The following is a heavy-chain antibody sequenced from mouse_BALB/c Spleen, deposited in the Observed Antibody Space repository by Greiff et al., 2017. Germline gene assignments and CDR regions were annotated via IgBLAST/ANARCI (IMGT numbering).Heavy chain of an antibody. V-gene: IGHV1-67*01. CDR3: APIYYGNYGFAY. J-gene: IGHJ3*01. CDR1: GYTFTDYA. Sequence: LVRPGVSVKISCKGSGYTFTDYAMHWVKQSHAKSLEWIGVISTYYGDASYNQKFKGKATMTVDKSSSTAYMQLSSPTSEDSAVYYCAPIYYGNYGFAYWGQGTLVTVSA. CDR2: ISTYYGDA. D-gene: IGHD2-1*01.